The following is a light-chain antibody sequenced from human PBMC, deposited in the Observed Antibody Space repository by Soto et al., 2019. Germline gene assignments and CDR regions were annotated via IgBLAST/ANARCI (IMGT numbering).Light chain of an antibody. J-gene: IGKJ4*01. CDR2: GAS. V-gene: IGKV3-15*01. CDR1: QSVSTN. CDR3: QHYNELPLT. Sequence: EIVMTQSPATLSVSPGERATLSCRASQSVSTNLAWYQQKPGQGPRLLIFGASTRAIGIPARFSGSGSGTDFTLIISSLQSEDFAVYYCQHYNELPLTFGGGTKVDIK.